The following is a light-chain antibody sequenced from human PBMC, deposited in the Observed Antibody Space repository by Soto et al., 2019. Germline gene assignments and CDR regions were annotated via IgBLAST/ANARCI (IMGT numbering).Light chain of an antibody. CDR3: QPYNDWPLT. Sequence: EILMKQSPVTLSVSPGERATLSCRASQSVSSNLAWYQQKPGQAPSLLIYGAFTRATGITARFSGTGSGTEFTLTISSLQSEDFALYYCQPYNDWPLTFGQGTKVDIK. CDR2: GAF. CDR1: QSVSSN. V-gene: IGKV3-15*01. J-gene: IGKJ1*01.